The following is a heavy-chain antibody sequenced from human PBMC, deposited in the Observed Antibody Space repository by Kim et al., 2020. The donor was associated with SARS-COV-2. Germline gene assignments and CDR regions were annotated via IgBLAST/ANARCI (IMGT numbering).Heavy chain of an antibody. CDR1: GGSISSSSYY. Sequence: SETLSLTCTVSGGSISSSSYYWGWIRQPPGKGLEWIGSIYYSGSTYYNPSLKSRVTISVDTSKNQFSLKLSSVTAADTAVYYCARFRRQLGMYYFDYWGQGTLVTVSS. D-gene: IGHD6-6*01. V-gene: IGHV4-39*07. CDR2: IYYSGST. CDR3: ARFRRQLGMYYFDY. J-gene: IGHJ4*02.